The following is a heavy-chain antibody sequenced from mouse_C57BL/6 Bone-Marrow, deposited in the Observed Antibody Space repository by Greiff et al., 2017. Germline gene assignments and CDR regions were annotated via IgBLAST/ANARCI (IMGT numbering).Heavy chain of an antibody. V-gene: IGHV1-59*01. D-gene: IGHD2-2*01. Sequence: QVQLQQSGAELVRPGTSVKLSCKASGYTFTSYWMHWVKQRPGQGLEWIGVIDPSDSSTNYNQKFKGKATLTVDTSSSTAYMQLSSLTSEDSAVYYCAIWLRRKKNYWGQGTTLTVSS. CDR2: IDPSDSST. CDR3: AIWLRRKKNY. J-gene: IGHJ2*01. CDR1: GYTFTSYW.